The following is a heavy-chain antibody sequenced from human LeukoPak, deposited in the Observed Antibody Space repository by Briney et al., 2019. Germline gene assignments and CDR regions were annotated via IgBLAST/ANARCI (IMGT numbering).Heavy chain of an antibody. CDR3: ASEVPRFDY. Sequence: GRSLRLSCARSGFTFSSYVMHWVRQAPDKGLEWVAVISYDGSNKYYADSVKGRFTISRDNSKNTLYLQMNSLRAEDTAVYYCASEVPRFDYWGQGTLVTVSS. J-gene: IGHJ4*02. V-gene: IGHV3-30*04. CDR2: ISYDGSNK. CDR1: GFTFSSYV.